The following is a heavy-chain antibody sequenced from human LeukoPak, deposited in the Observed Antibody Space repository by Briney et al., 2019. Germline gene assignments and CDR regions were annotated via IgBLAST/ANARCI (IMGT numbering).Heavy chain of an antibody. CDR2: INSDGSST. D-gene: IGHD3-16*01. CDR1: GFTFSRYW. CDR3: ARGPGGYYYYGMDV. J-gene: IGHJ6*02. Sequence: GRSLRLSCAASGFTFSRYWMHWVRQAPGKGLVWVSRINSDGSSTSYADSVKGRFTISRDNAKNTLYLQMNSLRAEDTAVYYCARGPGGYYYYGMDVWGQGTTVTVSS. V-gene: IGHV3-74*01.